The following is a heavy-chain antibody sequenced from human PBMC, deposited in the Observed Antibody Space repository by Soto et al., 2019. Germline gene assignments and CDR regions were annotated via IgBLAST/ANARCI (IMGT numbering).Heavy chain of an antibody. D-gene: IGHD2-2*01. V-gene: IGHV3-7*01. CDR1: GFNFRGYW. J-gene: IGHJ4*02. CDR3: VRDVGFDYAN. CDR2: MNEDGSEI. Sequence: VQLVESGGGVVLPGRSVRLSCEVSGFNFRGYWMSWVRQAPGKGLEWVATMNEDGSEIYYVGSVKGRFAISRDNDENSLHLQMNYVSAEDTGVYFCVRDVGFDYANWGQGTLVTVSS.